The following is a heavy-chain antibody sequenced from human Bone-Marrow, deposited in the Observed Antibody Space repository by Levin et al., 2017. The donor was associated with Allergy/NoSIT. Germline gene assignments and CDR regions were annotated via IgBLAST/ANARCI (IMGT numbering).Heavy chain of an antibody. D-gene: IGHD6-13*01. V-gene: IGHV3-15*01. CDR3: TTDREQQPVFDY. Sequence: GGSLRLSCAASGFTFSNAWMSWVRQAPGKGLEWVGRIKSKTDGETTDYAAPVKGRFTISRDDSKNTLYLQMNSLKTEDTAVYYCTTDREQQPVFDYWGQGTLVTVSS. J-gene: IGHJ4*02. CDR1: GFTFSNAW. CDR2: IKSKTDGETT.